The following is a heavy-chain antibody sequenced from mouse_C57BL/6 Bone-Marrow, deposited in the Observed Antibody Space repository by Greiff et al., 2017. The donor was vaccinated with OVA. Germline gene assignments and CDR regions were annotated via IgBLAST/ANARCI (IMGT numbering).Heavy chain of an antibody. Sequence: VQLQQSGAELARPGASVKLSCKASGYTFTSYGISWVKQRTGKGLEWIGEIYPRSGNTYYNEKFQGKATLTADKSSCTAYMKLRSLTSEDSSVYFCAREWYGGRWFAYWGQGTLVTVSA. V-gene: IGHV1-81*01. D-gene: IGHD1-1*02. CDR2: IYPRSGNT. CDR3: AREWYGGRWFAY. J-gene: IGHJ3*01. CDR1: GYTFTSYG.